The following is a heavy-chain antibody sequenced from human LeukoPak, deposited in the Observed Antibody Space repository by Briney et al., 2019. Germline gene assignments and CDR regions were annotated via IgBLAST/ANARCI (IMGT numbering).Heavy chain of an antibody. CDR3: AKDLGFLEWLRHDY. CDR1: GFTFSSYA. J-gene: IGHJ4*02. D-gene: IGHD3-3*01. CDR2: ISGSGGST. Sequence: PGGSLRLSCAASGFTFSSYAMSWVRQAPGKGLEWVSAISGSGGSTYYADSVKGRFTISRDNSKNTLYLQMNSLRAEDTAVYYCAKDLGFLEWLRHDYWGQGTLVTVSS. V-gene: IGHV3-23*01.